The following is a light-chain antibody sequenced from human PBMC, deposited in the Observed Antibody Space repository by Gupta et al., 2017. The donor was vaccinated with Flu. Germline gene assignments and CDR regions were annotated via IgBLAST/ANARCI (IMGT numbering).Light chain of an antibody. CDR3: QQYYATLALT. V-gene: IGKV4-1*01. Sequence: LVERATINCRSSQNLLYSSNSRSYLAWYQQKPGQPPKLLIYWASTRESGVPDRFSGSGSGTDFTLTINNLQAEDVAVYYCQQYYATLALTFGGGTKVEIK. CDR2: WAS. CDR1: QNLLYSSNSRSY. J-gene: IGKJ4*01.